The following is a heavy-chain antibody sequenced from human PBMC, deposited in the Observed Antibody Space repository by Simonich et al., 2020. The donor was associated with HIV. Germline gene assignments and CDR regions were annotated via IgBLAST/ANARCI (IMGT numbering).Heavy chain of an antibody. CDR1: SNIGNN. Sequence: SNIGNNVTLIHTPPGKGLKEIRKINHRGENNYNPSLKCRVTISVDTSKNQFTLKLSSVTAADTAVYYCARGFYQRLYYFDYWGQGTLVTVSS. J-gene: IGHJ4*02. CDR3: ARGFYQRLYYFDY. CDR2: INHRGEN. D-gene: IGHD2-2*01. V-gene: IGHV4-34*01.